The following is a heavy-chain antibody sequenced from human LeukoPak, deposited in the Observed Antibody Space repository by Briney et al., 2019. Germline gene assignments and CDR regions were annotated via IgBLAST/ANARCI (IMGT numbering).Heavy chain of an antibody. CDR1: GFIFSSYA. CDR2: ISYDGSNK. CDR3: ARVVALDFWSGYYAY. V-gene: IGHV3-30*04. Sequence: GGSLRLSCVVSGFIFSSYAMHWVRQAPGKGLEWVAVISYDGSNKYYADSVKGRFTISRDNSKNTLYLEMNSLRSEDTAVYYCARVVALDFWSGYYAYWGQGTLVTVSS. J-gene: IGHJ4*02. D-gene: IGHD3-3*01.